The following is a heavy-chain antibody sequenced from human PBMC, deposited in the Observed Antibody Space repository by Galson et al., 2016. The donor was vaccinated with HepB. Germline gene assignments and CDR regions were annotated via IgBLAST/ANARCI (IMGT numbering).Heavy chain of an antibody. CDR1: GFSFSDYG. Sequence: SLRLSCAASGFSFSDYGMSWVRQAPGKGLEWVSTISGGDYSTYYADSVKGRFTISRDNSKNTLDLQMNSPRAEDTAIYYCAKGLQYYSYALDVWGQGTTVTVSS. V-gene: IGHV3-23*01. CDR2: ISGGDYST. J-gene: IGHJ6*02. CDR3: AKGLQYYSYALDV.